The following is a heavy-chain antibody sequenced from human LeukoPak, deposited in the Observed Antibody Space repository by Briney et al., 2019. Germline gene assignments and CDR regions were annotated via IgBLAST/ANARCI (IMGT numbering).Heavy chain of an antibody. CDR3: ARETRRLYYEDYYGMDV. CDR2: ISAYNGNT. Sequence: ASVKVSCNASGYTFTSYGISWVRQAPGQGLEWMGWISAYNGNTNYAQKLQGRVTMTTDTSTSTAYMELRSLRSDDTAVYYCARETRRLYYEDYYGMDVWGQGTTVTVSS. V-gene: IGHV1-18*01. D-gene: IGHD3-16*01. J-gene: IGHJ6*02. CDR1: GYTFTSYG.